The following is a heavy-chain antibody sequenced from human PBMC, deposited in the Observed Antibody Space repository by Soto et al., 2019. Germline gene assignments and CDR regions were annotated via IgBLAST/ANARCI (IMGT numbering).Heavy chain of an antibody. CDR1: GGTFSSYA. J-gene: IGHJ4*02. CDR2: IIPIFGTA. D-gene: IGHD6-13*01. Sequence: QVQLVQSGAEVKKPGSSVKVSCKASGGTFSSYAISWVRQAPGQGLEWMGGIIPIFGTANYAQKFQGRVTITADESTSTAYMELSILRSEDTAVYYCAREHPPLGIAAAGTGPFDYWGQGTLVTVSS. V-gene: IGHV1-69*01. CDR3: AREHPPLGIAAAGTGPFDY.